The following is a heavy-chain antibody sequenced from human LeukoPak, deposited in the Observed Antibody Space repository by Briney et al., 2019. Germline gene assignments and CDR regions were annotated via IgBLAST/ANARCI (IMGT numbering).Heavy chain of an antibody. D-gene: IGHD3-22*01. CDR2: ISAYNGNT. CDR1: GYTFTSYG. Sequence: ASVKVSCKASGYTFTSYGISWVRQAPGQGLEWMGWISAYNGNTNYAQKLQGRVTMTTDTSTSTAYMELRSLRSDDTAVYYCARDLGRSYYYDSSGYYGPYWGQGTLVTVSP. V-gene: IGHV1-18*01. J-gene: IGHJ4*02. CDR3: ARDLGRSYYYDSSGYYGPY.